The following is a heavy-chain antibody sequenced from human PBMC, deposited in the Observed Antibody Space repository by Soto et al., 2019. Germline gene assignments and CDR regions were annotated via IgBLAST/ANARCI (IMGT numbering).Heavy chain of an antibody. Sequence: EVQLLESGGGLVQPGGSLRLSCAASGFTFSSYAMSWVRQAPGKGLEWVSAISGSGGSTYYADSVKGRFTISRDNSKNPLYPQMNSLRAEDTAVYDGAKQGDMGATTWFDPWGQGTLVTVSA. CDR1: GFTFSSYA. CDR3: AKQGDMGATTWFDP. J-gene: IGHJ5*02. CDR2: ISGSGGST. D-gene: IGHD5-12*01. V-gene: IGHV3-23*01.